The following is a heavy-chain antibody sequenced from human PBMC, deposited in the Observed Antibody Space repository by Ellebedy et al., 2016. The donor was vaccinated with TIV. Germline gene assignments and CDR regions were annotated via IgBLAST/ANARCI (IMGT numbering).Heavy chain of an antibody. V-gene: IGHV3-23*01. J-gene: IGHJ4*02. CDR1: GFTISAYA. CDR2: IGVDGIRT. CDR3: AKDRDRVLVPFDC. Sequence: GESLKISXAASGFTISAYAMHWVRQAPGKGLEWVSTIGVDGIRTYYADSVKGRFTISRDTSKNTLYLQMNSLRAEDTAMYYCAKDRDRVLVPFDCWGQGTRVTVSS. D-gene: IGHD2-8*02.